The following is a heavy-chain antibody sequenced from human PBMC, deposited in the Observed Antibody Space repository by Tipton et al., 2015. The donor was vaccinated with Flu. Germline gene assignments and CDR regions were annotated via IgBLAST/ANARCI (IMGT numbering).Heavy chain of an antibody. Sequence: PSLTCTVSGGSISSYYWTWIRQPPGKGLEYIGYIYYSGTTNYNPSLNSRITISVDTSKNQFSLKLRSVTAADSAVYYCATRSFGSGDFQHWGQGTVVTVSS. CDR3: ATRSFGSGDFQH. D-gene: IGHD3-10*01. CDR2: IYYSGTT. V-gene: IGHV4-59*08. CDR1: GGSISSYY. J-gene: IGHJ1*01.